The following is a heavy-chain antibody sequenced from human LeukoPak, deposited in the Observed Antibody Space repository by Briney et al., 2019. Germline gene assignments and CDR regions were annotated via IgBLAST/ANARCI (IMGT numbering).Heavy chain of an antibody. J-gene: IGHJ6*02. CDR2: TSGSGGST. V-gene: IGHV3-23*01. Sequence: LAGGSLRLSCAASGFTFSSYAMSWVRQAPGKGLEWVSATSGSGGSTYYADSVKGRFTISRDNSKNTLYLQMNSLRAEDTAVYYCAKSIEYSSGWVPKDDYYYYGMDVWGQGTTVTVSS. CDR3: AKSIEYSSGWVPKDDYYYYGMDV. D-gene: IGHD6-19*01. CDR1: GFTFSSYA.